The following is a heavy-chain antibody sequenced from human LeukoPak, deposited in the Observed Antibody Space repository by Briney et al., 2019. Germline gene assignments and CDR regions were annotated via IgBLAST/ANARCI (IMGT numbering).Heavy chain of an antibody. CDR2: ISYDGSNK. J-gene: IGHJ4*02. CDR3: ASGAGSGWSGDY. Sequence: GRSLRLACAASGFTFSSYAMHWVRQAPGKGLEWVAVISYDGSNKYYADSVKGRFTISRDNSKNTLYLQMNSLSAEDTAVYYCASGAGSGWSGDYWGQGTLVTVSS. V-gene: IGHV3-30-3*01. CDR1: GFTFSSYA. D-gene: IGHD6-19*01.